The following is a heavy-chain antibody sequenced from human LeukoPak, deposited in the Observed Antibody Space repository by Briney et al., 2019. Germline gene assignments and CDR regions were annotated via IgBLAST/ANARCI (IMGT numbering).Heavy chain of an antibody. V-gene: IGHV3-43D*03. J-gene: IGHJ6*03. CDR2: ISWDGGST. CDR3: AKGATNYYYYMDV. CDR1: GFTFDDYA. Sequence: GGSLRLSCAASGFTFDDYAMHWVRQAPGKGLEWVSLISWDGGSTYYADSVKGRFIIVRDNNKNSLYLQMNSLRAEDSGLYYCAKGATNYYYYMDVWGKGTTVTVSS.